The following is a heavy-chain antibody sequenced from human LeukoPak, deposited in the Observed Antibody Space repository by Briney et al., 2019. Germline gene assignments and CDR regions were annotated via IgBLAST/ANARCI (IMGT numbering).Heavy chain of an antibody. CDR2: ISSSGSTT. CDR1: GFTFSSYE. J-gene: IGHJ4*02. D-gene: IGHD6-19*01. Sequence: GGSLRLSCAASGFTFSSYEMNWVRQAPGKGLEWVSYISSSGSTTYYADSVKGRFTISRDNAKNSLYLQMNSLRAEDTAVYYCARDSSGWPFDYWGQGTLVTVSS. CDR3: ARDSSGWPFDY. V-gene: IGHV3-48*03.